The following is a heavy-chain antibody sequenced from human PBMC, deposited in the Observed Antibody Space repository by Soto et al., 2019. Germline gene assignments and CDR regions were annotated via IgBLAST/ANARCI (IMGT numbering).Heavy chain of an antibody. V-gene: IGHV4-30-2*01. J-gene: IGHJ4*02. Sequence: PSETLSLTCAVSGGSISSGGYSWSWIRQPPGKGLEWIGYIYHSGSTYYNPSLKSRVTISVDRSKNQFSLKLSSVTAADTSVYYCARHRGPTLTDVVFFDYWGQGTLVTVSS. D-gene: IGHD2-15*01. CDR1: GGSISSGGYS. CDR3: ARHRGPTLTDVVFFDY. CDR2: IYHSGST.